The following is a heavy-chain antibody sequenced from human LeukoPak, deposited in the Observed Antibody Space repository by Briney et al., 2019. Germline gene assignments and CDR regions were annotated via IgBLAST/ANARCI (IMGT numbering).Heavy chain of an antibody. CDR2: ISGSGGST. D-gene: IGHD6-19*01. V-gene: IGHV3-23*01. Sequence: PGGSLRLSCAASGFTFSSYAMSWVRQAPGKGLEWVSAISGSGGSTYYADSVKGRFTISRDNAKNSLYLQINSLRAEDTAVYYCARASYSSGWYGGFFDYWGQGTLVTVSS. CDR3: ARASYSSGWYGGFFDY. CDR1: GFTFSSYA. J-gene: IGHJ4*02.